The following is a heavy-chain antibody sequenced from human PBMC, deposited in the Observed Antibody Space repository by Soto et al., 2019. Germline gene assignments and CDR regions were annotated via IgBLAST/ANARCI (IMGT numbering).Heavy chain of an antibody. D-gene: IGHD7-27*01. CDR3: ATGEIYNYYGMDV. Sequence: QVQLVESGGGVVQPGRSLRLSCAASGFTFSSYGMHWVRQAPGKGLEWVAVISYDGSNYYYADSVKGRFTISRDNSKNTVYLQMNSLRPEDTAVYYCATGEIYNYYGMDVWGQGTTVTVSS. CDR2: ISYDGSNY. J-gene: IGHJ6*02. V-gene: IGHV3-30*03. CDR1: GFTFSSYG.